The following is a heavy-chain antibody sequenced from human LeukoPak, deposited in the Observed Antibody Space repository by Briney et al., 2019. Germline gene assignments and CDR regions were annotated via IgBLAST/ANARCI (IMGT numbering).Heavy chain of an antibody. J-gene: IGHJ4*02. Sequence: GGSLRLSCAASGFTFSDYYMSWIRQAPGKGLEWLSYISSSSTYTKYADSVKGRFTISRDNAKNSLYLQMNSLRAEDTAVYYCVIGEEIVVVTAIGYWGQGTLVTVSS. CDR3: VIGEEIVVVTAIGY. V-gene: IGHV3-11*05. CDR2: ISSSSTYT. CDR1: GFTFSDYY. D-gene: IGHD2-21*02.